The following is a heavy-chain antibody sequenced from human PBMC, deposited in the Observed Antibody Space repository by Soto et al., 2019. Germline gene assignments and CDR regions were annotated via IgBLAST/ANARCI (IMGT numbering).Heavy chain of an antibody. CDR3: ARQVTTTPYYFDY. V-gene: IGHV5-51*01. Sequence: PGESLKISFTGSGYSFTNYWIGWVRQMPGKGLEWMGIIYPGDSDTTYSPSFQGQVTISADKSISTAYLQWSSLKASDTAMYYCARQVTTTPYYFDYWGQGTLVTVSS. J-gene: IGHJ4*02. D-gene: IGHD4-4*01. CDR1: GYSFTNYW. CDR2: IYPGDSDT.